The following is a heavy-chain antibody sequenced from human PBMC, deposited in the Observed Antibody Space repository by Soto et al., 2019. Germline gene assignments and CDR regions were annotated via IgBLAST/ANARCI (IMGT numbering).Heavy chain of an antibody. J-gene: IGHJ4*02. Sequence: SETLSLTCAVYGGSFSGYYWSWIRQPPGKGLEWIGEINHSGSTNYIPSLKSRVTIAVDTSKNQFSLKLSSVTAADTAVYYCARDIGSYAYGEGYWGQGIRVTVSS. CDR1: GGSFSGYY. CDR3: ARDIGSYAYGEGY. V-gene: IGHV4-34*01. D-gene: IGHD2-15*01. CDR2: INHSGST.